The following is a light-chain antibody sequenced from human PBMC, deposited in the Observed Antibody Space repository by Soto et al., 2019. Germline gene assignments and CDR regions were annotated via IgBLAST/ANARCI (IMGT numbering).Light chain of an antibody. CDR2: GAS. Sequence: EIVLTQSPDILSLSPGERATLSCRASQSVRSSYLAWYQQRPGQAPRLLIYGASSRATVIPDRFSGDGSGTDFTLPISRLEPEDFAVYYCQQYGSSPGYTFGQGTKLELK. CDR1: QSVRSSY. CDR3: QQYGSSPGYT. J-gene: IGKJ2*01. V-gene: IGKV3-20*01.